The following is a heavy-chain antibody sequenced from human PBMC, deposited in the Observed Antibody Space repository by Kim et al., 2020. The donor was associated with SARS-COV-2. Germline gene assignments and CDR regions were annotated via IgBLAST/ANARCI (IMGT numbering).Heavy chain of an antibody. CDR2: IWYDGSNK. V-gene: IGHV3-33*06. CDR3: AKDKGLSVGEYAMDV. CDR1: GFTFSSYG. Sequence: GGSLRLSCAASGFTFSSYGMHWVRQAPGKGLEWVAVIWYDGSNKYYADSVKGRFTISRDNSKNTLYLQMNSLRAEDTAVYYCAKDKGLSVGEYAMDVWGQGTTVTVSS. J-gene: IGHJ6*02. D-gene: IGHD3-16*01.